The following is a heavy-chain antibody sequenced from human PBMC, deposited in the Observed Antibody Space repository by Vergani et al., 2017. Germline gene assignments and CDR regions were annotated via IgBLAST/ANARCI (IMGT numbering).Heavy chain of an antibody. V-gene: IGHV3-23*04. CDR3: ARDEDGYDSSGPSFDY. CDR2: ISGRGGST. CDR1: GFTFSSYA. Sequence: EVQLVESGGGLVQPGGSLRLSCAASGFTFSSYAMSWVRQAPRKGLEWVSAISGRGGSTYYADTVTGRFTISRYNSTNTLYLQMNSLRVEDTAVYYCARDEDGYDSSGPSFDYWGQGTLVTVSS. D-gene: IGHD3-22*01. J-gene: IGHJ4*02.